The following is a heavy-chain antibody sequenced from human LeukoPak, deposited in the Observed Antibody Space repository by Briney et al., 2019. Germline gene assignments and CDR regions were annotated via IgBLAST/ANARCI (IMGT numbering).Heavy chain of an antibody. Sequence: PSETLSLTCTVSGGSISSYYWSWIRQPPGKGLEGIGYIYYSGSTNYNPSLKSRVTISVDTSKNQFSLKLSSVTAADTAVYYCARTTEAHSWRTRYYDYYMDVWGKGTTVTVSS. CDR3: ARTTEAHSWRTRYYDYYMDV. D-gene: IGHD6-13*01. CDR2: IYYSGST. V-gene: IGHV4-59*01. CDR1: GGSISSYY. J-gene: IGHJ6*03.